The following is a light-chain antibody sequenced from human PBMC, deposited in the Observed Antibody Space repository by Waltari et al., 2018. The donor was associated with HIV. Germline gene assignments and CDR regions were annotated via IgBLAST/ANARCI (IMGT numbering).Light chain of an antibody. J-gene: IGKJ5*01. CDR3: QQYYRSVT. Sequence: EIVLTQSPGTLSQSSGERATLSCRASQSVASNFLAWYQHKPGQSPRLLIYDTSRRATGIPDRFSGSGSGTDFTLTIGRLEPEDFAVYYCQQYYRSVTFGQGTRLETK. V-gene: IGKV3-20*01. CDR1: QSVASNF. CDR2: DTS.